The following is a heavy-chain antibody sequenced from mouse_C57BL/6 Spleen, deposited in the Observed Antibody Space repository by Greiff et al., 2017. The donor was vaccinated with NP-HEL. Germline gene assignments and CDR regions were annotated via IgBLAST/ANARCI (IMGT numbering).Heavy chain of an antibody. CDR1: GYTFTSYT. D-gene: IGHD3-2*02. Sequence: VKLMESGAELARPGASVKMSCKASGYTFTSYTMHWVKQRPGQGLEWIGYINPSSGYTKYNQKFKDKATLTADKSSSTAYMQLSSLTSEDSAVYYCARGQLRPYFDYWGQGTTLTVSS. J-gene: IGHJ2*01. V-gene: IGHV1-4*01. CDR3: ARGQLRPYFDY. CDR2: INPSSGYT.